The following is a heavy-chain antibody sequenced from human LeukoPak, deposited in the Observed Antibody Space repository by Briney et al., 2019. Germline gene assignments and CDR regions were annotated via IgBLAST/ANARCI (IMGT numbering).Heavy chain of an antibody. V-gene: IGHV4-39*07. Sequence: SETLSLTCTVSGDSITRDTCYWGWIRQPPGKGLEWIGSIYYSGSTYYNPSLKSRVTISVDTSKNQFSLNLSSVTAADTAVYYCARDGYCSSARCSDAFDVWGQGTMVTVSS. J-gene: IGHJ3*01. CDR1: GDSITRDTCY. CDR3: ARDGYCSSARCSDAFDV. D-gene: IGHD2-2*03. CDR2: IYYSGST.